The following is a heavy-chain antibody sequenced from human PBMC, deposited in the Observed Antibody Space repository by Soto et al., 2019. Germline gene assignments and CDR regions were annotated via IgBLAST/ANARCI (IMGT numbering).Heavy chain of an antibody. CDR1: GGTFSSYA. D-gene: IGHD6-13*01. Sequence: ASVKVSCKASGGTFSSYAISWVRQAPGQGLEWMGGIIPIFGTANYAQKFQGRVTITADESTSTAYMELSSLRSEDTAVYYCASRVAAAALYYYYYGMDVWGQGTTVTVYS. CDR3: ASRVAAAALYYYYYGMDV. CDR2: IIPIFGTA. J-gene: IGHJ6*02. V-gene: IGHV1-69*13.